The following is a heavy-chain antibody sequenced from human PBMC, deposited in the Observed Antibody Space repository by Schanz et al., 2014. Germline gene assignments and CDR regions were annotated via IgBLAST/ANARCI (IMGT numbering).Heavy chain of an antibody. CDR1: GGTFSSYT. J-gene: IGHJ5*02. Sequence: QVQLVQSGAEVKKPGSSVKVSCKASGGTFSSYTISWVRQAPGQGLEWMGWINPNSGDTNYAQKFQGWVTMTRNSSISTAYMELSSLRSEDTAVYYCAREVGLYDRGWFDPWGQGTLVTVSS. CDR2: INPNSGDT. V-gene: IGHV1-8*02. CDR3: AREVGLYDRGWFDP. D-gene: IGHD3-22*01.